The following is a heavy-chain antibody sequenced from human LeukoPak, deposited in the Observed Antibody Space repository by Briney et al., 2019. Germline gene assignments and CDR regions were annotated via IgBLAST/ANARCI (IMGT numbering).Heavy chain of an antibody. J-gene: IGHJ4*02. CDR3: ARSVFPYYSGSGSPYNVDVRQNSYFDF. CDR1: GYTFTNYY. Sequence: ASVKVSCKASGYTFTNYYIHWVRQAPGQGLEWMGTINPSVGTTRSAKGRASLTRDTSTGTVYMALSTLRSEDTAVYYCARSVFPYYSGSGSPYNVDVRQNSYFDFWGQGTLVTVSS. V-gene: IGHV1-46*01. D-gene: IGHD3-10*01. CDR2: INPSVGTT.